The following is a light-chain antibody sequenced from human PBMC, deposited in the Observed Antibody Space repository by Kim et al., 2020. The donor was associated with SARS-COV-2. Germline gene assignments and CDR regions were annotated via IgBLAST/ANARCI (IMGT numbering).Light chain of an antibody. CDR1: HSNVGTNS. CDR3: ATWDTSRSAVV. J-gene: IGLJ2*01. Sequence: GQKVTISCAGTHSNVGTNSVSWYQQLPGAAPQLLIYDNSQGPSGIPDRFSGSKSGTSATLGITGLQTGDEADYYCATWDTSRSAVVFGGGTQLTVL. CDR2: DNS. V-gene: IGLV1-51*01.